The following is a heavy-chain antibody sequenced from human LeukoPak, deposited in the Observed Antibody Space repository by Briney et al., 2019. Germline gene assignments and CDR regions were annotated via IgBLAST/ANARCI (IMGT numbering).Heavy chain of an antibody. V-gene: IGHV3-30*18. J-gene: IGHJ4*02. CDR2: ILSDGRNK. Sequence: GGSLRLSCAASGFTFSTYGMHWVRQAPGKGLEWVALILSDGRNKYYADSVKGRFTISRDNSKNTLYLEMNGLRAEDTAVYYCAKRTATTEFDYWGQGALVTVSS. D-gene: IGHD1-14*01. CDR3: AKRTATTEFDY. CDR1: GFTFSTYG.